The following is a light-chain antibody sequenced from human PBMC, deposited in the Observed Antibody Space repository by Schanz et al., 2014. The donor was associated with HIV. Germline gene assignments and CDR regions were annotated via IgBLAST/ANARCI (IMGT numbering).Light chain of an antibody. Sequence: QSALTQPPSASGSPGQSITISCTGTSIDVGGYDYVSWYQQHPDKAPRLIIYDVSNRPSGVSSRFSGSKSGSAASLTISGLQAEDEADYYCSSYTSSSTRVFGTGTKLTVL. CDR2: DVS. CDR1: SIDVGGYDY. CDR3: SSYTSSSTRV. J-gene: IGLJ1*01. V-gene: IGLV2-14*03.